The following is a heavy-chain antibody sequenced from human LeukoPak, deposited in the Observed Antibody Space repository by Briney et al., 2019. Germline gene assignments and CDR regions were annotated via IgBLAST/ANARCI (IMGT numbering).Heavy chain of an antibody. V-gene: IGHV4-31*03. CDR3: ARVYRSSYWVHYYFDY. Sequence: SETLSLTCTVSGGSISSGGYYWSWIRQHPGKGLEWIGYIYYSGSTYYNPSLKSRVTISVDASKNQFSLKLSSVTAADTAVYYCARVYRSSYWVHYYFDYWGQGTLVTVSS. D-gene: IGHD4-11*01. CDR2: IYYSGST. J-gene: IGHJ4*02. CDR1: GGSISSGGYY.